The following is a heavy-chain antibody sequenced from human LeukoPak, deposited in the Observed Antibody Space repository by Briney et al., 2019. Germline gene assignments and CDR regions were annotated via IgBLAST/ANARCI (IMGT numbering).Heavy chain of an antibody. CDR1: VYTFTSYG. CDR2: ISAYNGNT. V-gene: IGHV1-18*01. CDR3: ARVRDYGDYGARFDY. J-gene: IGHJ4*02. D-gene: IGHD4-17*01. Sequence: GASVKVSCKASVYTFTSYGISWVRQAPGQGLEWMGWISAYNGNTNYAQKLQGRVTMTTDTSTSTAYMELRSLRSDDTAVYYCARVRDYGDYGARFDYWGQGTLVTVSS.